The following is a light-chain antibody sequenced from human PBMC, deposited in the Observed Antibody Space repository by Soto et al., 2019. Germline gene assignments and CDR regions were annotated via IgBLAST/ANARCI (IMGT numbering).Light chain of an antibody. CDR1: QSVSNSY. J-gene: IGKJ5*01. V-gene: IGKV3-20*01. CDR2: GAS. CDR3: QQYGTSPT. Sequence: EIVLTQSPRTLSLSPGDRRTLSCRASQSVSNSYLAWYQQKPGQPPSLLIYGASSRATGIPDRFSGTGSGTDFTPTISRLEPEDSALYYCQQYGTSPTFGQGTRLEIK.